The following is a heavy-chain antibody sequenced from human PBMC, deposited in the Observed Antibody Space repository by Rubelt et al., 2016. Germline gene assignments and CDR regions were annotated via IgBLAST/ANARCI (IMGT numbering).Heavy chain of an antibody. CDR2: VNPKSGGT. D-gene: IGHD6-25*01. J-gene: IGHJ4*02. CDR1: GYTFSDYY. CDR3: AWKHITAPGAFDY. Sequence: QVQLVQSGAEVKKPGASVKVSCKASGYTFSDYYIHWMRQAPGQGLEWMGWVNPKSGGTRYAQKFTGGVTMTRDTSISTAYMEVSRLRSDDTAVCYCAWKHITAPGAFDYGGQGTLITVSS. V-gene: IGHV1-2*02.